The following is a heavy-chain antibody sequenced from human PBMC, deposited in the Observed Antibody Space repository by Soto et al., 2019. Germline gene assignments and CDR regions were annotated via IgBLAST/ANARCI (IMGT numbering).Heavy chain of an antibody. CDR1: GFTFSSYA. V-gene: IGHV3-23*01. J-gene: IGHJ3*02. Sequence: PGGSLRLSCASSGFTFSSYAMSWVRQAPGKGLEWVSAISGSGGSTYYADSVKGRFTISRDNSKNTLYLQMNSLRAEDTAVYYCAKDLVPSPGGGRAFDIGGQGTMVTVSS. CDR3: AKDLVPSPGGGRAFDI. CDR2: ISGSGGST. D-gene: IGHD2-2*01.